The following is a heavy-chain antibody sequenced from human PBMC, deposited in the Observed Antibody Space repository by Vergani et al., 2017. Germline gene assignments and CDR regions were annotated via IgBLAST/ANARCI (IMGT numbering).Heavy chain of an antibody. Sequence: EVQLLESGGGLAQPGGSLRLSCEASGFSFPGYAMSWVRQAPGKGLEWVSSVSGSSATPYYADSVKGRFIISRDNSKNTLHLQMNSLRADDTAVYYCAKVGRSEVAGTFGAFDIWGQGTMVTVSS. CDR1: GFSFPGYA. CDR2: VSGSSATP. CDR3: AKVGRSEVAGTFGAFDI. J-gene: IGHJ3*02. V-gene: IGHV3-23*01. D-gene: IGHD6-19*01.